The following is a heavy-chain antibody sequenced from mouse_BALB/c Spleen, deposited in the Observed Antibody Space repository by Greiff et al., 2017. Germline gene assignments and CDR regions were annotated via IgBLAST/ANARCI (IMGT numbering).Heavy chain of an antibody. CDR2: ISYDGSN. D-gene: IGHD1-1*01. Sequence: VQLKESGPGLVKPSQSLSLTCSVTGYSITSGYYWNWIRQFPGNKLEWMGYISYDGSNNYNPSLKNRISITRDTSKNQFFLKLNSVTTEDTATYYCARGGTYYGSAWFAYWGQGTLVTVSA. CDR3: ARGGTYYGSAWFAY. V-gene: IGHV3-6*02. J-gene: IGHJ3*01. CDR1: GYSITSGYY.